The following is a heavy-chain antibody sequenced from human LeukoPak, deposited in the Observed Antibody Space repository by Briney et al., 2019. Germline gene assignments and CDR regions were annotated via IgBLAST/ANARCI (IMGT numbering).Heavy chain of an antibody. CDR1: GFNFSGYW. D-gene: IGHD6-13*01. CDR2: IKEDGSEK. Sequence: GGSLRLSCAVSGFNFSGYWMTWVRQAPGKGVEWVANIKEDGSEKHYVDSVKGRFTISRDKEKNSLYLKMNTLRGEETAVYYFAVTIALLYCGQGTLVTVSS. CDR3: AVTIALLY. J-gene: IGHJ4*02. V-gene: IGHV3-7*01.